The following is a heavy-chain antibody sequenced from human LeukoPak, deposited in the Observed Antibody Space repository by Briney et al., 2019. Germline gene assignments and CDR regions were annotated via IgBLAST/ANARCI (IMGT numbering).Heavy chain of an antibody. CDR3: ARATGIAAAGIIDAFEI. D-gene: IGHD6-25*01. V-gene: IGHV4-38-2*02. CDR2: IYRSGST. J-gene: IGHJ3*02. CDR1: GYSISSGYY. Sequence: SETLSLTCSVSGYSISSGYYWGWIRQPPGKGLEWIAVIYRSGSTSHNPSLKSRVTISVDTSKNQFSLKLSSVTAADSAVYYCARATGIAAAGIIDAFEIWGRGQWSPSLQ.